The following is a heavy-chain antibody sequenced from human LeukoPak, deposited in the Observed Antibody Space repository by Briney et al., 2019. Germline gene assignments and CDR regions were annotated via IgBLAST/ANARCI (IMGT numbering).Heavy chain of an antibody. V-gene: IGHV3-23*01. CDR3: AKGVDSYTSGYRVFDY. CDR1: GFTFRSYA. D-gene: IGHD5-18*01. CDR2: ITGDGGDT. J-gene: IGHJ4*02. Sequence: PGGSLRLSCEASGFTFRSYAMGWVRQAPGKGLERVASITGDGGDTYHEDSVKGRFTISRDNSKNTLYLQMSSLRAEDTAVYYCAKGVDSYTSGYRVFDYWGQGTLVTVSS.